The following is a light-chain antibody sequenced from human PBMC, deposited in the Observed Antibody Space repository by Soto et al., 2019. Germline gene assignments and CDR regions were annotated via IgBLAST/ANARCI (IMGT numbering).Light chain of an antibody. CDR2: GVS. J-gene: IGKJ5*01. V-gene: IGKV3-15*01. CDR3: QQYNNWPPIT. Sequence: EIVLTQSPGTLSLSPGERATLSCRASQSVSSSYLAWYQQKPGQAPSLVIYGVSTRATGVPVRFSGSGSGTEFTLTISSLQSEDFAVYYCQQYNNWPPITFGQGTRLEIK. CDR1: QSVSSSY.